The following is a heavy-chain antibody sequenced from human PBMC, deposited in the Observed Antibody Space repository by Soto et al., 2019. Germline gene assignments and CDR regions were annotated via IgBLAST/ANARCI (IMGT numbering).Heavy chain of an antibody. CDR3: ARSPALAYCGGDCYQGVY. CDR1: GGTFSSYA. D-gene: IGHD2-21*02. CDR2: IIPVFGAT. Sequence: QVHLVQSGAEVKMPGSSVKVSCKASGGTFSSYAISWVRQAPGQGLEWMGGIIPVFGATNYVQKFQGRVTITADESTSTAYMELSSLRSEDTAVYYCARSPALAYCGGDCYQGVYWGQGTLVTVSS. V-gene: IGHV1-69*01. J-gene: IGHJ4*02.